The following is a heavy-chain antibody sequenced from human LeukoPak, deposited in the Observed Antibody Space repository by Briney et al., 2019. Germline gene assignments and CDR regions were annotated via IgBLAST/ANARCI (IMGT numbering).Heavy chain of an antibody. V-gene: IGHV2-70*11. CDR2: IDWDDDK. J-gene: IGHJ4*02. D-gene: IGHD3-10*01. CDR3: ARYSVSYYYYDY. CDR1: GFSFNTRGMS. Sequence: SGPTLVKFTQTLTLTCTFSGFSFNTRGMSLSWIRQPPGKALEWLARIDWDDDKYYSTSLKTRLTISKDTSKNQVVLTLTHVDPLDTATYYCARYSVSYYYYDYWGQGTLVTVSS.